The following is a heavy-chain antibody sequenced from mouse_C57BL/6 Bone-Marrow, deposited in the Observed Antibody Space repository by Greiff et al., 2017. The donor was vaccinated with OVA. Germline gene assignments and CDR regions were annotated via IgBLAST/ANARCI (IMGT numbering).Heavy chain of an antibody. CDR3: ARDYSNCYWYFDV. CDR2: INPNNGGT. D-gene: IGHD2-5*01. CDR1: GYTFTDYN. Sequence: VQLQQSGPELVKPGASVKIPCKASGYTFTDYNMDWVKQSHGKSLEWIGDINPNNGGTIYNQKFKGKATLTVDKSSSTAYMELRSLTSEDTAVYYCARDYSNCYWYFDVWGTGTTVTVSS. J-gene: IGHJ1*03. V-gene: IGHV1-18*01.